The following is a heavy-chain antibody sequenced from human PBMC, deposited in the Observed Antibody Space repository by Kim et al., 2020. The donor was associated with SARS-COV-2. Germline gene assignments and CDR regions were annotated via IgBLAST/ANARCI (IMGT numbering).Heavy chain of an antibody. CDR1: GFTFDDYA. Sequence: GGSLRLSCAASGFTFDDYAMHWVRQAPGKGLEWVSGISWNSGSIGYADSVKGRFTISRDNAKNSLYLQMNSLRAEDTALYYCAKDRSRRYLPRITIFGVVIEKNGMDVWGQGTTVTVSS. CDR2: ISWNSGSI. J-gene: IGHJ6*02. CDR3: AKDRSRRYLPRITIFGVVIEKNGMDV. V-gene: IGHV3-9*01. D-gene: IGHD3-3*01.